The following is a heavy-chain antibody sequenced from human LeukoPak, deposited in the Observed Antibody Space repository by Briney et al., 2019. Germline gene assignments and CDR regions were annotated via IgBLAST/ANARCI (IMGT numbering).Heavy chain of an antibody. J-gene: IGHJ6*02. CDR2: INPNSGGT. D-gene: IGHD1-1*01. CDR1: GYTFTGYY. Sequence: GASVKVSCKASGYTFTGYYMHWVRQAPGQGLEWMGWINPNSGGTNYAQKFQGRVTMTRDTSISTAYMELSRLRSDDTAVYYCARDGLERRSFYYSGMDVWGQGTTVTVSS. CDR3: ARDGLERRSFYYSGMDV. V-gene: IGHV1-2*02.